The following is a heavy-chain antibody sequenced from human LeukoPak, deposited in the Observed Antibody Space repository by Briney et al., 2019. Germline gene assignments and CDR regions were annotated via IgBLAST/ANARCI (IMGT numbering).Heavy chain of an antibody. CDR2: IYSDNT. V-gene: IGHV3-53*01. D-gene: IGHD4/OR15-4a*01. CDR3: ARRAGAYSHPYDY. Sequence: PGGSLRISCTVSGFTLISNSMSWVRQAPGKGLEWVSFIYSDNTHYSDSVKGRFTISRDNSKNTLYLQMNSLRAEDTAVYYCARRAGAYSHPYDYWGQGTLVTVSS. J-gene: IGHJ4*02. CDR1: GFTLISNS.